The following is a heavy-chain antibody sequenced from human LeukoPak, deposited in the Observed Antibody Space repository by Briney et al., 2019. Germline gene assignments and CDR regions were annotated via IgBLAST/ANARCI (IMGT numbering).Heavy chain of an antibody. V-gene: IGHV3-74*01. J-gene: IGHJ3*02. D-gene: IGHD1-14*01. CDR2: INNEGGGT. CDR3: ARGGDNHAFDI. Sequence: GGSLRLSCTASGFTFSNYWIHWVRQPPGKGLVWVSRINNEGGGTIYADSVRGRFTVSRDNAKNTLYLQMNGLGAEDTAVYYCARGGDNHAFDIWGQGTVVTVSS. CDR1: GFTFSNYW.